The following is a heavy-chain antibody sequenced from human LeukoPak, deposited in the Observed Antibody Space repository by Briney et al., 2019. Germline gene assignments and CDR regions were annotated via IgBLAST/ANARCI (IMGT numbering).Heavy chain of an antibody. V-gene: IGHV4-61*02. CDR2: IYTSGST. CDR3: ARSAAGKGGTLRKDYFDY. D-gene: IGHD6-13*01. CDR1: GGSISSGSYY. J-gene: IGHJ4*02. Sequence: SQTLSLTCTVSGGSISSGSYYWSWIRQPAGKGLEWIGRIYTSGSTNYNPSLKSRVTIPVDTSKNQFSLKLSSVTAADTAVYYCARSAAGKGGTLRKDYFDYWGQGTLVTVSS.